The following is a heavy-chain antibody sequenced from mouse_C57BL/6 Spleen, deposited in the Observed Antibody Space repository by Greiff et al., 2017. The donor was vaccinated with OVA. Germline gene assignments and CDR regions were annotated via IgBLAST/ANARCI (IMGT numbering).Heavy chain of an antibody. J-gene: IGHJ3*01. V-gene: IGHV1-42*01. CDR2: INPSTGGT. CDR3: AREKAY. CDR1: GYSFTGYY. Sequence: VQLKQSGPELVKPGASVKISCKASGYSFTGYYMNWVKQSPEKSLEWIGEINPSTGGTTYNQKFKAKATLTVDKSSSTAYMQLKSLTSEDSAVYYCAREKAYWGQGTLVTVSA.